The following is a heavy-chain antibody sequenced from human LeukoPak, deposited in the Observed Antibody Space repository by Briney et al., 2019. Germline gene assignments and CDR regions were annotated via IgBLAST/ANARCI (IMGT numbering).Heavy chain of an antibody. J-gene: IGHJ4*02. CDR3: ARVGPQWDY. CDR2: IIPMFGRT. V-gene: IGHV1-8*01. Sequence: GASVKVSCKASGGTFTTYAITWVRQAPGQGLEWMGRIIPMFGRTNYAQKFQGRVTMTRNTSISTAYMELSSLRSEDTAVYYCARVGPQWDYWGQGTLVTVSS. D-gene: IGHD3/OR15-3a*01. CDR1: GGTFTTYA.